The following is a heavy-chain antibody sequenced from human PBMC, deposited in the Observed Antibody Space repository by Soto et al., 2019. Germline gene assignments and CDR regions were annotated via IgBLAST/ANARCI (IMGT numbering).Heavy chain of an antibody. V-gene: IGHV3-74*01. J-gene: IGHJ6*02. D-gene: IGHD6-25*01. Sequence: EMQLVESGGGLVQPGGSLTLSCVASGFTFNNYWMHWVRQAPGKGLVWVSRINIDGSHTGYADSVKGRFTISRDNAKNTRYLQINSLSVVGTVVYYCVAIPSGTWRYGMDGRVQGTTVTVSS. CDR3: VAIPSGTWRYGMDG. CDR2: INIDGSHT. CDR1: GFTFNNYW.